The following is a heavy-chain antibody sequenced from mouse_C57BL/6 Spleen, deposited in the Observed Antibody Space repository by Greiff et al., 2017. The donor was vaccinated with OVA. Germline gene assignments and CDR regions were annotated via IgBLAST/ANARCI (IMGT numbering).Heavy chain of an antibody. CDR2: IYPGDGDT. CDR1: GYAFSSYW. J-gene: IGHJ2*01. CDR3: ARREDYSNYEGFDY. Sequence: VQLQQSGAELVKPGASVKISCKASGYAFSSYWMNWVKQRPGKGLEWIGQIYPGDGDTNYNGKFKGKATLTADKSSSTAYMQLSSLTSEDSAVYFCARREDYSNYEGFDYWGQGTTLTVSS. D-gene: IGHD2-5*01. V-gene: IGHV1-80*01.